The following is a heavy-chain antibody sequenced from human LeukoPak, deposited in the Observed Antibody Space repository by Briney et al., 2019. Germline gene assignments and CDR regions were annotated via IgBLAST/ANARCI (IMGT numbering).Heavy chain of an antibody. D-gene: IGHD5-24*01. CDR2: TYYRSKWYN. CDR1: GDSVSSNSAA. Sequence: KTSQTLSLTCAISGDSVSSNSAAWNWIRQSPSRGLEWLGRTYYRSKWYNDYAVSVKSRITINPDTSKNQFSLQLSSVTPEDTAVYYCARQNNTYHHYNLGWFDPWGQGTLVTVSS. CDR3: ARQNNTYHHYNLGWFDP. V-gene: IGHV6-1*01. J-gene: IGHJ5*02.